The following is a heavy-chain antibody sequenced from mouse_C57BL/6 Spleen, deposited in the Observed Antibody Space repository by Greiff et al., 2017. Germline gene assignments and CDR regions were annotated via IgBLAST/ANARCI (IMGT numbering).Heavy chain of an antibody. D-gene: IGHD2-3*01. J-gene: IGHJ2*01. Sequence: QVHVKQSGAELVRPGASVKLSCKASGYTFTDYYINWVKQRPGQGLEWIARIYPGSGNTYYNEKFKGKATLTAEKSSSTAYMQLSSLTSEDSAVYFCARYDGYSPFDYWGQGTTLTVSS. CDR2: IYPGSGNT. CDR1: GYTFTDYY. CDR3: ARYDGYSPFDY. V-gene: IGHV1-76*01.